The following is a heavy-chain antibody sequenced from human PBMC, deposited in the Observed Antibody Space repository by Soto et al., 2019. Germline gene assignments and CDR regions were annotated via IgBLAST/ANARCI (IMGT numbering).Heavy chain of an antibody. CDR2: INQNESEK. CDR3: ARGRPPSSGGNFDS. D-gene: IGHD3-10*01. Sequence: EVHLAESGGGLVQPGGSLRVSCTASGFTFRNYWMTWVRQAPGKGLEWVANINQNESEKYYVDSVKGRFTISRDNAYNSLYLEMDNLRVDDSAVYFCARGRPPSSGGNFDSWGQGTLVSVSS. J-gene: IGHJ4*02. V-gene: IGHV3-7*01. CDR1: GFTFRNYW.